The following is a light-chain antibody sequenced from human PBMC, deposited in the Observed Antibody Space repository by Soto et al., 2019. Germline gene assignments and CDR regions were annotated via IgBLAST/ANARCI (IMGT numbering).Light chain of an antibody. CDR3: QQYGSSSWT. J-gene: IGKJ1*01. V-gene: IGKV3-20*01. CDR2: GAS. Sequence: PVERVTLSCMASQSVSSSYLAWYQQKPGQAPRLLIYGASSRATGIPDRFSGSGSGTDFTLTISRLEPEDFAVYYCQQYGSSSWTSGQGTKVDNK. CDR1: QSVSSSY.